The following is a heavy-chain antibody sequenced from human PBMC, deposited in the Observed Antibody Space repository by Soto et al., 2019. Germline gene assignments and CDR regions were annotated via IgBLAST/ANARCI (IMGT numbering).Heavy chain of an antibody. J-gene: IGHJ5*02. CDR2: INPGYGNT. CDR1: GYTFNTYT. V-gene: IGHV1-3*01. CDR3: TREVRRNWFDP. Sequence: LVQSGAEVKKPGASVIVSCKASGYTFNTYTLHWVRQAPGQGPEWLGSINPGYGNTKYSQKFQGRVTITRDTSATVAYMELSSLTSEDTAVYYCTREVRRNWFDPWGQGTPVTVSS.